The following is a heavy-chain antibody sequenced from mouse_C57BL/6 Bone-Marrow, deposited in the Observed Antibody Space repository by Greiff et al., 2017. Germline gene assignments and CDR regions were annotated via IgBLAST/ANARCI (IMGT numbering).Heavy chain of an antibody. D-gene: IGHD2-2*01. CDR1: GFTFSSYA. CDR2: ISDGGSYT. Sequence: EVKLVGSGGGLVKPGGSLKLSCAASGFTFSSYAMSWVRQTPEKRLEWVATISDGGSYTYYPDNVKGRFTISRDNAKNNLYLQMSHLKSEDTAMYYCARDFGYYYAMDYWGQGTSVTVSS. CDR3: ARDFGYYYAMDY. J-gene: IGHJ4*01. V-gene: IGHV5-4*01.